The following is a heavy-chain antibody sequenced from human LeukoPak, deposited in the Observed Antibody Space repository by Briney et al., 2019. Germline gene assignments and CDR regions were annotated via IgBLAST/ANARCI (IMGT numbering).Heavy chain of an antibody. V-gene: IGHV3-74*01. CDR1: GFTSGSYW. Sequence: GGSLRLSCAASGFTSGSYWMHWVRQAPGKGPEWVSRIDDDGTDTHYAVSVKGRFTISRDNAKNTLYLQMNSLRGEDTAVYYCARGEPYDYVWGSSNIGLYYFDYWGQGTLVTVSS. CDR3: ARGEPYDYVWGSSNIGLYYFDY. D-gene: IGHD3-16*01. CDR2: IDDDGTDT. J-gene: IGHJ4*02.